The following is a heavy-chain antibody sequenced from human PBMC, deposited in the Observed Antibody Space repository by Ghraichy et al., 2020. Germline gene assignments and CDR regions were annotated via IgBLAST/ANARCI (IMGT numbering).Heavy chain of an antibody. D-gene: IGHD3-22*01. CDR1: GGSISGYY. V-gene: IGHV4-59*01. CDR2: IYHTGST. J-gene: IGHJ4*02. Sequence: SETLSLTCTVSGGSISGYYWSWIRQPPGKGLEWIGYIYHTGSTNYNPSLKSRVTIAVDTSKNQFSLKLSSVTAADTAVYYCARAARVRSGYSFDYWGQGILVTVSS. CDR3: ARAARVRSGYSFDY.